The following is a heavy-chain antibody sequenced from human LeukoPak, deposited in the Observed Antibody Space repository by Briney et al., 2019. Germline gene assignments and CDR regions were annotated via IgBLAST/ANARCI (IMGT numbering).Heavy chain of an antibody. D-gene: IGHD4-17*01. CDR3: ARRNGDNTLGY. V-gene: IGHV4-59*01. J-gene: IGHJ4*02. CDR2: IYYSGST. CDR1: GGSISSYY. Sequence: SETLSLTCTVSGGSISSYYWSWIRQPPGKGLEWIGYIYYSGSTNYNPSLKSRVTISVDTSKNQFSLKLSSVTAADTAVYYCARRNGDNTLGYWGQGTLVTASS.